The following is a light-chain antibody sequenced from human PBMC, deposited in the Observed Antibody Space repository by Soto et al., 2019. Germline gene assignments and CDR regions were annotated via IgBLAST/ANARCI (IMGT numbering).Light chain of an antibody. Sequence: QSVLTRPPSASGTPGQSVTISCSGSTSSIGYNYVSWYQQLPGTAPKLLIYSDSERPSGVPDRFSASKSGTSASLAISGLRAEDEADYYCASWDDSLSGAVFGGGTKLTVL. CDR3: ASWDDSLSGAV. CDR1: TSSIGYNY. CDR2: SDS. J-gene: IGLJ2*01. V-gene: IGLV1-47*02.